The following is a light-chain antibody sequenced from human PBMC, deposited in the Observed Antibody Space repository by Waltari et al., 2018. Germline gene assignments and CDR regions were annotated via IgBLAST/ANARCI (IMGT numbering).Light chain of an antibody. CDR1: SWHISYA. V-gene: IGLV4-69*01. CDR3: QTWGTGIQV. Sequence: QLVVTQSPSASASLGASVKLTCTLSSWHISYALAWHQQQPQKGPRYLMKVNSDGSHNKGDGIPDRFSGSSSGAERYLTISSLQSEDEADYYCQTWGTGIQVFGAGTKVTVL. CDR2: VNSDGSH. J-gene: IGLJ1*01.